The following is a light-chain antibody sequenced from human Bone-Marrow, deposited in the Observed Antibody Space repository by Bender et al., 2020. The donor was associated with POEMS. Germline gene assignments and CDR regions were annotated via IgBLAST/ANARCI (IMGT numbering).Light chain of an antibody. V-gene: IGLV2-14*02. CDR1: TSDLGSYSL. J-gene: IGLJ3*02. CDR3: AVWDDSLNGWV. Sequence: QSALTQPVSVSGSPGQSIAISCTGTTSDLGSYSLVSWHQQYPGKAPKVILYDVSKRTSGVPDRFSGSKSGNTASLAISGLQSEDEADYYCAVWDDSLNGWVFGGGTKLTVL. CDR2: DVS.